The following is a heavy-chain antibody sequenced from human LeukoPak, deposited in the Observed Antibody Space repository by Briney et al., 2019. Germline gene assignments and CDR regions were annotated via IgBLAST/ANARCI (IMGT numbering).Heavy chain of an antibody. J-gene: IGHJ4*02. CDR3: ARDWATKYCSSTSCPLGY. V-gene: IGHV3-23*01. CDR2: ISGSGGNT. Sequence: GGSLRLSCAASGFTFSSYAMSWVRQAPGKGLEWVSGISGSGGNTFYADSVKGRFTISRDNSKNTLYLQMNSLRAEDTAVYYCARDWATKYCSSTSCPLGYWGQGTLVTVSS. CDR1: GFTFSSYA. D-gene: IGHD2-2*01.